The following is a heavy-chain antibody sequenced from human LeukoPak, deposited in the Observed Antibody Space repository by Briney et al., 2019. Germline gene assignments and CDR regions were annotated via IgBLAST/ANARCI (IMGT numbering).Heavy chain of an antibody. CDR3: ARLRLLPYYFDY. J-gene: IGHJ4*02. Sequence: SETLSLTCAVYGGSFSGYYWSWIRQPPGKGLEWIGEINHSGSTNYNPSLKSRVTISVDTSKNQFSLKLSSVTAADTAVYYCARLRLLPYYFDYWGQGTLVTVSS. CDR1: GGSFSGYY. D-gene: IGHD2-21*02. V-gene: IGHV4-34*01. CDR2: INHSGST.